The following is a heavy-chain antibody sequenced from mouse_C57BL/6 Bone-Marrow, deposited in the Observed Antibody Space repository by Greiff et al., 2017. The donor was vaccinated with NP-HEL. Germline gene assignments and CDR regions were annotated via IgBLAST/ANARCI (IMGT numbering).Heavy chain of an antibody. CDR3: SSLIYYDDFYAMDY. CDR1: GFTFSDAW. CDR2: ISNKANNHAT. V-gene: IGHV6-6*01. D-gene: IGHD2-13*01. Sequence: EVQVVESGGGLVQPGGSMKLSCAASGFTFSDAWMDWVRQSPAKGLEWVADISNKANNHATYYAVSVQGMFTISRDYSKRTVYLQMNSIRAEDTGNYYCSSLIYYDDFYAMDYWGQGTSVTVSS. J-gene: IGHJ4*01.